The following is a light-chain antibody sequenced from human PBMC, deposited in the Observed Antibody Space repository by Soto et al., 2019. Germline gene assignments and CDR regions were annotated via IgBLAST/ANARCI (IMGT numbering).Light chain of an antibody. CDR2: DAS. V-gene: IGKV1-12*01. J-gene: IGKJ1*01. CDR3: QHSGDFRWT. Sequence: DIQMTQSPSSVSASVGDRVTITCRASQGISSWLAWYQQKPEKAPKLLIYDASSLQSGVPSRFSGSGSGTDFTLTISRLEPEDFAVYYCQHSGDFRWTFGQGTKVDIK. CDR1: QGISSW.